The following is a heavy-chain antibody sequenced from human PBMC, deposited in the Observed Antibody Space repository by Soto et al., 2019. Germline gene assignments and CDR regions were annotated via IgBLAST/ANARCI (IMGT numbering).Heavy chain of an antibody. CDR3: ARHGITGSYYDPFDI. CDR1: GGSISRSRCH. D-gene: IGHD1-26*01. CDR2: IKYSGTT. V-gene: IGHV4-39*01. J-gene: IGHJ3*02. Sequence: QLQLQESGPGLVKPSETLSLTCTVSGGSISRSRCHWGWILQPPGKGLEWIASIKYSGTTFYNPSLQTRVTLSVYTSKNQFSLKMSSVTAAVTAVYYCARHGITGSYYDPFDIWGQGTMVTVSS.